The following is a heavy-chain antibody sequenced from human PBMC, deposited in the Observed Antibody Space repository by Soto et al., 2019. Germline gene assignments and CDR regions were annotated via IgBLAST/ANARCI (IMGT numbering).Heavy chain of an antibody. D-gene: IGHD2-2*03. V-gene: IGHV4-28*03. CDR3: AREGNLGRWIQPLDS. CDR2: IYYSGTT. Sequence: SETLSLTCAVSGYSISSSNWWGWIRQPPGKGLEWIGYIYYSGTTYYNPSLKSRVTMSVDTSKNHFSLKLISVTTADTAVYFCAREGNLGRWIQPLDSWGQGTLVT. J-gene: IGHJ4*02. CDR1: GYSISSSNW.